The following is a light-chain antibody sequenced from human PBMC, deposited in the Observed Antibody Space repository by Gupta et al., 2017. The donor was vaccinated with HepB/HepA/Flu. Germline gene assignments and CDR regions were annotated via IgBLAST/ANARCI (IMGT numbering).Light chain of an antibody. Sequence: EIVLPQSPATLSLSPGERATLSCRASQSVSSYLAWYQQKPGQAPRLLIYDASNRATGIPARFSGSGSGTDFTLTISSLEPEDCAVYYCQERSNWPEWTFGQGTKVEIK. CDR2: DAS. CDR3: QERSNWPEWT. V-gene: IGKV3-11*01. CDR1: QSVSSY. J-gene: IGKJ1*01.